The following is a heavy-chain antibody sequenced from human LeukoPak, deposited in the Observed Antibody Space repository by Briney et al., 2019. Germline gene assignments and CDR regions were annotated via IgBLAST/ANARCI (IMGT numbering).Heavy chain of an antibody. CDR1: GFTFSNYG. CDR2: IWYDGSNK. CDR3: ARELSMDY. Sequence: TGGSLRLSCAASGFTFSNYGMHWVRQAPGKGLEWVAAIWYDGSNKYYGDSVKGRFTISRDNSKNSLYLQMNSLRDEDTAVYYCARELSMDYWGQGTLVTVSS. J-gene: IGHJ4*02. D-gene: IGHD2-21*01. V-gene: IGHV3-33*01.